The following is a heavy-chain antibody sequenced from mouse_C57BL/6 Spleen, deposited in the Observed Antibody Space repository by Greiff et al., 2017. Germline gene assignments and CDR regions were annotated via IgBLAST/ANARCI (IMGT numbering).Heavy chain of an antibody. J-gene: IGHJ1*03. D-gene: IGHD1-1*01. CDR1: GYSITSGYY. CDR3: ASYYYGSSYWYFDV. Sequence: DVKLVESGPGLVKPSQSLSLTCSVTGYSITSGYYWNWIRQFPGNKLEWMGYISYDGSNNYNPSLKNRISIPRDTSKNQFFLKLNSVTTEDTATYYCASYYYGSSYWYFDVWGTGTTVTVSS. V-gene: IGHV3-6*01. CDR2: ISYDGSN.